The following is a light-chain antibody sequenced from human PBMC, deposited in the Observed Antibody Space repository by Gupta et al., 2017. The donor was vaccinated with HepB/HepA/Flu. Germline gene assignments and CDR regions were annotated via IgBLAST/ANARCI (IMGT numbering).Light chain of an antibody. Sequence: QSALTQPASVSGSPGQSIPISCNGTSSDVGSYNLVSWYQQHPGKAPKLMIYEVSKRPSGVSNRFSGSKSGNTASLTISGLQAEDEADYYCCSYAGSSTWVFGGGTKLTVL. V-gene: IGLV2-23*02. CDR2: EVS. J-gene: IGLJ3*02. CDR3: CSYAGSSTWV. CDR1: SSDVGSYNL.